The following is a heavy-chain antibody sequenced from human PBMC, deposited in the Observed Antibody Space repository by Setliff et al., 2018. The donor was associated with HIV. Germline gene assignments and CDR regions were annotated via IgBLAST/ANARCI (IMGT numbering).Heavy chain of an antibody. CDR2: IYYSGSA. CDR1: GGSISSSSYY. Sequence: SLTCTVSGGSISSSSYYWGWIRQPPGKGLEWIGSIYYSGSAYYSPSLKSRVTISVDTSRSQFSLKLSSVTAADTAVYYCASLDGSESPYIYYYYMDVWGEGTTVTVSS. V-gene: IGHV4-39*07. J-gene: IGHJ6*03. D-gene: IGHD3-10*01. CDR3: ASLDGSESPYIYYYYMDV.